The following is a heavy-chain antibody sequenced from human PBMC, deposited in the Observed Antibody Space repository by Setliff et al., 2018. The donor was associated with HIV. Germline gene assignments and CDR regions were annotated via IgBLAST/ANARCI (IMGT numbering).Heavy chain of an antibody. CDR1: GGSFSGYY. J-gene: IGHJ4*02. CDR2: INHSGST. CDR3: ARLRINDF. Sequence: SETLSLTCAVYGGSFSGYYWSWIRQPPGKGLEWIGEINHSGSTYYNPSLKSRVSILVDISKNQFSLKLSSVTAADTAVYYCARLRINDFWGQGTPVTVSS. V-gene: IGHV4-34*01.